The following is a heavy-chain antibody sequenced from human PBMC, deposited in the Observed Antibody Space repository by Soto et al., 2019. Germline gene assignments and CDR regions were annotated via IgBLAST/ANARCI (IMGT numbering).Heavy chain of an antibody. J-gene: IGHJ6*02. CDR3: ARVKGYGDYSTGYYYGMDV. CDR2: IYSGGST. V-gene: IGHV3-53*01. Sequence: PGGSLRLSCAASGFTVSSNYMSWVRQAPGKGLEWVSVIYSGGSTYYADSVKGRFTISRDNSKNTLYLQMNSLRAEDTAVYYCARVKGYGDYSTGYYYGMDVWGQGTTVTVSS. D-gene: IGHD4-17*01. CDR1: GFTVSSNY.